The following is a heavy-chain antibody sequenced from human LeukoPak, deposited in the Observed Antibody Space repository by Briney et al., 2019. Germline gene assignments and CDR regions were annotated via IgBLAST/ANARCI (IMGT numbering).Heavy chain of an antibody. Sequence: SETLSLTCTVSGDSVSSSSYYWGWIRQPPGKGLEWIGSIYFTGSTNYNPSLKSRVTISVDTSKNQFSLKLSSVTAADTAVYYCARGSDSSGYYYAWYYFDYWGQGTLVTVSS. J-gene: IGHJ4*02. CDR1: GDSVSSSSYY. D-gene: IGHD3-22*01. CDR3: ARGSDSSGYYYAWYYFDY. CDR2: IYFTGST. V-gene: IGHV4-39*07.